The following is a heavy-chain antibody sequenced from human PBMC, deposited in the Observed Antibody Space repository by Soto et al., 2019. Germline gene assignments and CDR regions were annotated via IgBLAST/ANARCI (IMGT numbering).Heavy chain of an antibody. CDR1: GYTFTNYG. CDR3: ARDRQNYGSFDY. J-gene: IGHJ4*02. D-gene: IGHD3-16*01. CDR2: INSFNGIT. Sequence: QVPLLQSGAEVKKHGASVKVSCKASGYTFTNYGISWVRQAPGQGLEWMGWINSFNGITNDAQNFQGRVTMTTDTSTSTAYMELRSLRSDDTAVYYCARDRQNYGSFDYWGQGTPVTVSS. V-gene: IGHV1-18*04.